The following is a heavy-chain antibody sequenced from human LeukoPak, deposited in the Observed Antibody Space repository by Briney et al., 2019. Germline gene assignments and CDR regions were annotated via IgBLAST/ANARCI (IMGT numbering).Heavy chain of an antibody. J-gene: IGHJ4*02. Sequence: GGSLRLFCAASGFTFSSYAMHWVRQAPGKGLEWVAVISYDGSNKFYTDSVKDRFTIYRDNSKNTLYLQMQSLRAEDTAVYYCARDPSGSGWYYFDYWGQGTLVTVSS. V-gene: IGHV3-30-3*01. CDR3: ARDPSGSGWYYFDY. D-gene: IGHD6-19*01. CDR2: ISYDGSNK. CDR1: GFTFSSYA.